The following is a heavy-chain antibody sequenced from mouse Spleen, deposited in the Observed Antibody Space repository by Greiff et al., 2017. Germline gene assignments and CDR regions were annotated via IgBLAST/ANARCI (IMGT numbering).Heavy chain of an antibody. J-gene: IGHJ1*01. CDR3: ARSSYWYFDV. D-gene: IGHD1-1*01. CDR2: INPNNGGT. Sequence: VKQSHGKSLEWIGDINPNNGGTSYNQKFKGKATLTVDKSSSTAYMELRSLTSEDSAVYYCARSSYWYFDVWGAGTTVTVSS. V-gene: IGHV1-26*01.